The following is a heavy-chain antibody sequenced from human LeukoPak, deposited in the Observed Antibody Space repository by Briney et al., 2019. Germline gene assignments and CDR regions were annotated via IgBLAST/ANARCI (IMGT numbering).Heavy chain of an antibody. J-gene: IGHJ6*03. CDR1: GDSISSGSYY. CDR2: IYYSGPT. Sequence: PSETLSLTCTVSGDSISSGSYYWGWIRQPPGKGLEWIGSIYYSGPTYYNPSLKSRVTISVDTSKNQFSLNLSSVTAADTAICYCARLGYYYYMDVWGKGTTVTVSS. CDR3: ARLGYYYYMDV. V-gene: IGHV4-39*01.